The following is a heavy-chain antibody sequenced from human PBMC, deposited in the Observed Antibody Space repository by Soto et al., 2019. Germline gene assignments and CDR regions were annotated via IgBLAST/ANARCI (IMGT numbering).Heavy chain of an antibody. D-gene: IGHD1-26*01. CDR2: ISGSGVSA. Sequence: GGSLRLSCAASGFTFSNFAMSWVRQAPGKGLEWVSIISGSGVSAYYTDSVKGRFTISRDNSKNTLYLQMDSLRAEDTGIYYCAKEASKIVDFNDRIDVWGQGIMVTVSS. V-gene: IGHV3-23*01. J-gene: IGHJ3*01. CDR1: GFTFSNFA. CDR3: AKEASKIVDFNDRIDV.